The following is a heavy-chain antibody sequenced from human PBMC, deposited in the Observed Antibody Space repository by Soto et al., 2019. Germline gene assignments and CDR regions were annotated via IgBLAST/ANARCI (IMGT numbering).Heavy chain of an antibody. D-gene: IGHD3-10*01. V-gene: IGHV1-69*01. CDR3: ARDLTSVRGS. CDR1: GGTFSRHS. J-gene: IGHJ4*02. CDR2: IIPIFDAT. Sequence: QVQMVQSGAEVKKPGSSARVSCKVSGGTFSRHSISWVRQAPGQGLEWMGGIIPIFDATQYAQKFQGRLTITADDSTSTFHMDLSGLRPEDTAIYYCARDLTSVRGSWGQGTLVTVS.